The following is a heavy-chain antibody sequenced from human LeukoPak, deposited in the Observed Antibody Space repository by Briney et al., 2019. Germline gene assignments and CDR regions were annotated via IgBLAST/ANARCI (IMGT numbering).Heavy chain of an antibody. Sequence: GGSLRLSCAASGFTFSSYEMNWVRQAPGKGLEWVSYISSSGSTIYYADSVKGRFTISRDNAKNSLYLQMNSLRAEDTAVYYCARENSSKPYMDVWGKGTTVTVSS. J-gene: IGHJ6*03. V-gene: IGHV3-48*03. D-gene: IGHD6-13*01. CDR3: ARENSSKPYMDV. CDR1: GFTFSSYE. CDR2: ISSSGSTI.